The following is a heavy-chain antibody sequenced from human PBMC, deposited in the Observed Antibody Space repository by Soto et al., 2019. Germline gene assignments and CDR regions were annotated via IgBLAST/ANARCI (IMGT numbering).Heavy chain of an antibody. Sequence: GASVKVSWKASGYTFTSYYMHWVRQAPGQGLEWMGIINPSGGSTSYAQKFQGRVTMTRDTSTSTVYMELSSLRSEDTAVYYCARDRSTGSGSYYAFDIWGQGTMVTVS. J-gene: IGHJ3*02. CDR1: GYTFTSYY. CDR2: INPSGGST. CDR3: ARDRSTGSGSYYAFDI. D-gene: IGHD1-26*01. V-gene: IGHV1-46*01.